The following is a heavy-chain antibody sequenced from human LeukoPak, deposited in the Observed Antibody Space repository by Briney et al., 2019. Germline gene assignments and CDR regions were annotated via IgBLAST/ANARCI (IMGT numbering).Heavy chain of an antibody. D-gene: IGHD6-19*01. J-gene: IGHJ4*02. CDR3: VKGGWFDD. CDR1: GFTFSSYA. CDR2: IIGSGGST. Sequence: GGSLRLSCAASGFTFSSYAMNWVRQAPGKRLEWVSSIIGSGGSTYYADSVKGRFTFSRDNSKNTLYLQMNSLRAEDTAVYYCVKGGWFDDWGQGTLVTVSS. V-gene: IGHV3-23*01.